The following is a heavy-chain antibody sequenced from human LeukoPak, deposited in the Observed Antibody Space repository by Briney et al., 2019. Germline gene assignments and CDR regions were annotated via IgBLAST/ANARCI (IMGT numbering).Heavy chain of an antibody. Sequence: GGSLRLSCGASGFTFSSYWMHWVRQAPGEGLVWISRINSDGSTTSYADSVKGRFTISRDNAKNTLYLQMNSLRAEDTAVYYCARGNYYGQDYWGQGTLVTVSS. CDR2: INSDGSTT. V-gene: IGHV3-74*01. J-gene: IGHJ4*02. CDR3: ARGNYYGQDY. D-gene: IGHD3-10*01. CDR1: GFTFSSYW.